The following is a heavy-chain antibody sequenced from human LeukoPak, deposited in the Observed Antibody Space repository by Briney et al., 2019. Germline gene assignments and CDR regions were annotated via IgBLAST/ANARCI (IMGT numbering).Heavy chain of an antibody. J-gene: IGHJ6*03. CDR1: GYTFTSYL. CDR3: AKESDSYDFWSGYYGYYYHMDV. CDR2: INPSGGTT. V-gene: IGHV1-46*01. D-gene: IGHD3-3*01. Sequence: GSVRLSCKASGYTFTSYLMHWVRQAPGQGLEWVGLINPSGGTTKYAQRFQGRVTMTRDMSTSTVYMDLSSLTSEDTAVYYCAKESDSYDFWSGYYGYYYHMDVWGKGTTVTVSS.